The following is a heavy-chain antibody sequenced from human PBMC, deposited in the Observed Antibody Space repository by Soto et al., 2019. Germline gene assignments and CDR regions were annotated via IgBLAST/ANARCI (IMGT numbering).Heavy chain of an antibody. CDR2: IYYSGST. CDR1: GGSISSGGYY. J-gene: IGHJ6*02. D-gene: IGHD3-10*01. CDR3: ARDQLYYGSGNGPYYYYYGMDV. V-gene: IGHV4-31*03. Sequence: SETQSLTCTVSGGSISSGGYYWSWIRQHPGKGLEWIGDIYYSGSTYYNPSLKSRVTISVDTSKNQFSLKLSSVTAADTAVYYCARDQLYYGSGNGPYYYYYGMDVWGQGTTVTVSS.